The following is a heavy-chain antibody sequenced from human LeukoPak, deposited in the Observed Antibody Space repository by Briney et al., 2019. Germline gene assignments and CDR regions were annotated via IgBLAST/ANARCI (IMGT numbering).Heavy chain of an antibody. CDR1: GFTFNRCW. CDR3: TSWGDTTAEYFQR. CDR2: INPDGRDT. J-gene: IGHJ1*01. V-gene: IGHV3-7*01. D-gene: IGHD2-21*02. Sequence: GGSLRLSCVVSGFTFNRCWMNWVRQAPGKGLEWVAHINPDGRDTYYVDSVKGRFTISRDNAQNSMYLQMDSLRVEDTAVYYCTSWGDTTAEYFQRWGQGTLVTVSS.